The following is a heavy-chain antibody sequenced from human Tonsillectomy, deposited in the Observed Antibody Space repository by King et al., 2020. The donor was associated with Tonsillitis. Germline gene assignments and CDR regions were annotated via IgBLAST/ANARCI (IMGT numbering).Heavy chain of an antibody. D-gene: IGHD6-19*01. V-gene: IGHV4-4*02. CDR3: ARHVSLGIAVAWDAFDI. Sequence: QLQESGPGLVKPSGTLSLTCAVSGGSISSSNWWSWVRQPPGKGLEWIGEIYHSGSTNYNPSLKSRVTITVDKSKNQFSLKLSSVTAADTAVYYCARHVSLGIAVAWDAFDIWGQGTMVTVSS. CDR2: IYHSGST. CDR1: GGSISSSNW. J-gene: IGHJ3*02.